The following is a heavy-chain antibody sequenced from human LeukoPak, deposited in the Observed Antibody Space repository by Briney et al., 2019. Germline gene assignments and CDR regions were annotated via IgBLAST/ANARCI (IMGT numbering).Heavy chain of an antibody. D-gene: IGHD4-17*01. CDR1: GFTFSSYA. CDR2: ISYDGSNK. CDR3: AREDYGDPNYYYGMDV. V-gene: IGHV3-30-3*01. Sequence: PGGSLRLSCAASGFTFSSYAMHWVRQAPGKGLEWVAAISYDGSNKYYADSVKGRFTISRDNSKNTLYLQMNSLRAEDTAVYYCAREDYGDPNYYYGMDVWGQGTTVTVSS. J-gene: IGHJ6*02.